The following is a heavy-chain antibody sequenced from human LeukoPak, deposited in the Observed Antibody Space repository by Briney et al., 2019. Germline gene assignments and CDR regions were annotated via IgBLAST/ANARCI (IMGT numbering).Heavy chain of an antibody. CDR1: GFTFSSYA. Sequence: GGSLRLSXAASGFTFSSYAMSWVRQAPGKGLEWVSAISGSGGSTYYADSVKGRFTISRDNSKNTLYLQMNSLRAEDTAVYYCAKGFYGDYVPLVYWGQGTLVTVSS. J-gene: IGHJ4*02. V-gene: IGHV3-23*01. CDR3: AKGFYGDYVPLVY. CDR2: ISGSGGST. D-gene: IGHD4-17*01.